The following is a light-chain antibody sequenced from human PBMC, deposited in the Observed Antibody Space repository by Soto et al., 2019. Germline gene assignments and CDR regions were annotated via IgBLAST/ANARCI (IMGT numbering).Light chain of an antibody. CDR3: MHGTRWPAR. CDR1: QSLLYTNGISY. CDR2: EVS. J-gene: IGKJ1*01. Sequence: DVVMTQSPLSLPVTLGQPASISCRSSQSLLYTNGISYLTWFQQRPGQSPRRLIYEVSKRDSGVPERLRGSGSESDVTVKISRVEAEDVGVYYCMHGTRWPARLGQGAKGDIK. V-gene: IGKV2-30*01.